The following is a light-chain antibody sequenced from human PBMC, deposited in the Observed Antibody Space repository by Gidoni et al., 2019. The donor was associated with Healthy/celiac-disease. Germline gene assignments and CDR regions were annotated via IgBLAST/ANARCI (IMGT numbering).Light chain of an antibody. V-gene: IGLV2-14*03. J-gene: IGLJ1*01. Sequence: QSALTQPASGSGSPGQSITISCTGTSSHVGGYNYVSWYQQHPGKAPKRMLYDVSNRPSGVSNRFSGSKSGNTASLTISGLQAEDEADYYCSSYTSSSTLYVFGTGTKVTVL. CDR1: SSHVGGYNY. CDR3: SSYTSSSTLYV. CDR2: DVS.